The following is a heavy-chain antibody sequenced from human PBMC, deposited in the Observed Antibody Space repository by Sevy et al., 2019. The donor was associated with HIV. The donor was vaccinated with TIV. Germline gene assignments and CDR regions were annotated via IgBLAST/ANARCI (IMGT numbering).Heavy chain of an antibody. CDR3: AKQISYQGYFDY. V-gene: IGHV3-33*06. CDR2: IWFNGSNK. D-gene: IGHD3-16*02. J-gene: IGHJ4*02. CDR1: GFTFSSYG. Sequence: GGSLRLSCAASGFTFSSYGMHWVRQAPGKGLEWVALIWFNGSNKYYADSVKGRFTISRDNSKNTLYLQMNSLRAEDMAVYYCAKQISYQGYFDYWGQGTLVTVSS.